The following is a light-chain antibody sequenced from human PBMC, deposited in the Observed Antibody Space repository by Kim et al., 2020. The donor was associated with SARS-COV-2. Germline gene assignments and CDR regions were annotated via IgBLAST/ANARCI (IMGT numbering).Light chain of an antibody. J-gene: IGLJ3*02. CDR2: NNN. CDR3: AAWDASLNGPV. V-gene: IGLV1-44*01. CDR1: SSNIGSDT. Sequence: GQRVTISCTVSSSNIGSDTVDWYQHLPGAAPQLLIYNNNQRPAGVPDRFSASKSGTSASLAISGLQSEDEADYYCAAWDASLNGPVFGGGTQLTVL.